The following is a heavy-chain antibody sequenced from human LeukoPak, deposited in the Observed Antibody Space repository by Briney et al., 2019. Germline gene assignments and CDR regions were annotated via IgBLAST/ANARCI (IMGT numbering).Heavy chain of an antibody. Sequence: ASVNVSCKASGYTFTSYGISWVRQAPGQGLEWMGWISAYNGNTNYAQKLQGRVTMTTHTSTSTAYMELRSLRSDDTAVYYCAGVDYYDSSGYHSIDYWGQGTLVTVSS. D-gene: IGHD3-22*01. V-gene: IGHV1-18*01. CDR2: ISAYNGNT. J-gene: IGHJ4*02. CDR3: AGVDYYDSSGYHSIDY. CDR1: GYTFTSYG.